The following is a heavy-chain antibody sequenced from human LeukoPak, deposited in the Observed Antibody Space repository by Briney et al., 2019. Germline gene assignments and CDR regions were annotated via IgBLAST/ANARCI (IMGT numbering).Heavy chain of an antibody. CDR2: IYYSGST. J-gene: IGHJ6*03. CDR1: GCSISSSSHY. CDR3: ARHPERTYGDYYFYYMDV. V-gene: IGHV4-39*01. Sequence: SATLSLTCTVSGCSISSSSHYWGWIRQPQGKELEWIGTIYYSGSTYYNPSLESRVTISVDTSKNQFSLRLTSVTAADSAVYYCARHPERTYGDYYFYYMDVWGKGTTVTVSS. D-gene: IGHD4-17*01.